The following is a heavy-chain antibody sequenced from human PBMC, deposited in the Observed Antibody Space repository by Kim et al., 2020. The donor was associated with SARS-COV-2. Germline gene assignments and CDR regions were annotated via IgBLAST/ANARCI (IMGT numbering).Heavy chain of an antibody. D-gene: IGHD3-10*01. CDR2: IRSKANSYAS. Sequence: GGSLRLSCAASGFTFSGSAMHWVRQASGKGLEWVGRIRSKANSYASAYAASVKGRFTISRDDSKNTAYLQMNSLKTEDTAVYYCTSASPVRWFGEVPDYWGQGTLVTVSS. J-gene: IGHJ4*02. CDR1: GFTFSGSA. V-gene: IGHV3-73*01. CDR3: TSASPVRWFGEVPDY.